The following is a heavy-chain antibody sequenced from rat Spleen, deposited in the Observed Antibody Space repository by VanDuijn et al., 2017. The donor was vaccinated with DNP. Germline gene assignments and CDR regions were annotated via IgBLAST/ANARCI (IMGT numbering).Heavy chain of an antibody. Sequence: QVQLKESGPGLVQPSQTLSLTCTVSGFSLTSNSVHWVRQPPGKGLEWVGAIWSGGSTDYNSALKSRRSIRRDTSKSQVFIKMNMLQPEDTGTYYCARRDGTYAFFDYWGQGVMVTVSS. J-gene: IGHJ2*01. CDR2: IWSGGST. D-gene: IGHD2-1*01. V-gene: IGHV2-1*01. CDR1: GFSLTSNS. CDR3: ARRDGTYAFFDY.